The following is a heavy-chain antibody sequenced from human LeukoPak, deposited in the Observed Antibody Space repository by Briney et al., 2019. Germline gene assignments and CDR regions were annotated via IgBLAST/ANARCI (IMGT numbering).Heavy chain of an antibody. CDR2: IVVGSGNT. Sequence: SVKVSCKASGFTFTSSAMQWVRQDRGQRLEWIGWIVVGSGNTNYAQKFQERVTITRDMSTSTAYMELSSLRSEDTAVYYCAADRSYYYDSSGFASSIWGQGTMVTVSS. CDR3: AADRSYYYDSSGFASSI. J-gene: IGHJ3*02. D-gene: IGHD3-22*01. V-gene: IGHV1-58*02. CDR1: GFTFTSSA.